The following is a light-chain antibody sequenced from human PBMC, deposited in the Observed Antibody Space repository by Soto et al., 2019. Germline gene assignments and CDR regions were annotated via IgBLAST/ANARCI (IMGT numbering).Light chain of an antibody. CDR2: EVT. CDR1: SSDVGGYDY. CDR3: SSFTVSVAWV. Sequence: QSVLTQPASVSGSPGQSITIPCTGTSSDVGGYDYVSWYQQYPGKAPKLLIYEVTNRPSGVSNRFSGSKSGNTASLTISGLQTDDEADYYCSSFTVSVAWVFGGGTKVTVL. V-gene: IGLV2-14*01. J-gene: IGLJ3*02.